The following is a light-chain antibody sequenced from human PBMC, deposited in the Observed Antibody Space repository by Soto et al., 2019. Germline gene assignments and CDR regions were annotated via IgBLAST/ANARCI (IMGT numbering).Light chain of an antibody. Sequence: QSVLTQPASVSRSPGQSITVSCTGTSSDVGGYNSVSWYQQHPGKPPKLIIYEVSNRPSGVSDRFSGSKSGSTASLTISGLQAEDEADYYCSSYTSTSSYVFATGTKVTVL. V-gene: IGLV2-14*03. J-gene: IGLJ1*01. CDR1: SSDVGGYNS. CDR3: SSYTSTSSYV. CDR2: EVS.